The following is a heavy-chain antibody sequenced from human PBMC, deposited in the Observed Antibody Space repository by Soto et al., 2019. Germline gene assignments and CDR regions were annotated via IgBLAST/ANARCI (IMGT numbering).Heavy chain of an antibody. V-gene: IGHV4-59*01. D-gene: IGHD6-19*01. Sequence: ETLSLTCTVSGGSISSYYWSWIRQPPGKGLEWIGYIYYSGSTNYNPSLKSRVTISVDTSKNQFSLKLSSVTAADTAVYYCAWEGGWSNFNWFDPWGQGTLVTVFS. CDR3: AWEGGWSNFNWFDP. CDR1: GGSISSYY. CDR2: IYYSGST. J-gene: IGHJ5*02.